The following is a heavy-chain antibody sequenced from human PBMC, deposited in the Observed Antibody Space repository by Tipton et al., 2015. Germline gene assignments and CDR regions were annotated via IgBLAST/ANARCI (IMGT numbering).Heavy chain of an antibody. J-gene: IGHJ4*02. D-gene: IGHD3-9*01. CDR3: ACHDYDLLTRDYQTVDY. Sequence: TLSLTCDVSGGSISSYFWSWIRQPPGKGLEWIGTISHSGSTYYNPSLKSRVTISADTSKNQFSLRLSSVTAADTAVYYCACHDYDLLTRDYQTVDYWGQGTRVTVSS. CDR2: ISHSGST. V-gene: IGHV4-59*04. CDR1: GGSISSYF.